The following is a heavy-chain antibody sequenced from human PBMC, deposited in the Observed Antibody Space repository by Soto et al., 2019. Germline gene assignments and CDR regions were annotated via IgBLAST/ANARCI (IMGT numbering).Heavy chain of an antibody. CDR1: GFTFSNYA. V-gene: IGHV3-23*01. Sequence: EVQLLESGGGLVQPGGSLRLSCAASGFTFSNYAMTWVRQAPGKGLEWVSGISGSGSSIYYADSVKGRLTISRGNSKNTLYLQMNSLRAEDTAVYYCAKGGDSSSWKNWFDPWGQGTLVTVSS. D-gene: IGHD6-13*01. CDR3: AKGGDSSSWKNWFDP. CDR2: ISGSGSSI. J-gene: IGHJ5*02.